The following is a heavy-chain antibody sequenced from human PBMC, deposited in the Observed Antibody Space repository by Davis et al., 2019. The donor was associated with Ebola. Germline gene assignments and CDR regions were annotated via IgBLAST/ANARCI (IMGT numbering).Heavy chain of an antibody. J-gene: IGHJ4*02. V-gene: IGHV1-46*01. CDR2: INPSGGRT. D-gene: IGHD3-22*01. CDR1: GYTFTNYY. Sequence: ASVKVSCKASGYTFTNYYMHWVRQAPGQGLQWMGIINPSGGRTTYAQNFQGRVTLSRDTSTNTVYMELSSLRSEDTAVYYCARDPYYYDSSGYYWGYFDYWGQGTLVTVSS. CDR3: ARDPYYYDSSGYYWGYFDY.